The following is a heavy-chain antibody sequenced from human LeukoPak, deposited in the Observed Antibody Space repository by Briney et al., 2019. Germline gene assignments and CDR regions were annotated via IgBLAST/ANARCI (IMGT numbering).Heavy chain of an antibody. CDR1: GFTFSSYP. V-gene: IGHV3-30*04. CDR3: ARDRDAIAALSGYWFDP. CDR2: ISYDGSNK. J-gene: IGHJ5*02. D-gene: IGHD2-15*01. Sequence: GGSLRLSCAASGFTFSSYPMHWVRQAPGKGLEWVAVISYDGSNKYYADSVKGRFTISRDNSKNTLYLQMNSLRAEDTAVYYCARDRDAIAALSGYWFDPGGQGTLVTVSS.